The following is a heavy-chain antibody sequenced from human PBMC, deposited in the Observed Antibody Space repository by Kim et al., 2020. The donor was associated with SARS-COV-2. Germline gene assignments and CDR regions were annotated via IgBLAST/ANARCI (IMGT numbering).Heavy chain of an antibody. CDR1: GFTFSSYA. CDR2: ISGSGGST. D-gene: IGHD5-12*01. V-gene: IGHV3-23*01. Sequence: GGSLRFSCAASGFTFSSYAMSWVRQAPGKGLEWVSAISGSGGSTYYADSVKGRFTIPRDNSKNTLYLQMNSLRAEDTAVYSCAKEKRWGYSGYQTHGYFDYWGQGTLVTVSS. CDR3: AKEKRWGYSGYQTHGYFDY. J-gene: IGHJ4*02.